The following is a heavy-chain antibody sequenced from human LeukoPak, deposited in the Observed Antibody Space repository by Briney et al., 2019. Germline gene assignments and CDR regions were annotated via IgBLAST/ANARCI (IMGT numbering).Heavy chain of an antibody. Sequence: GGSLRLSCATSGFTFNNYNMNWVRQAPGRALEWVSSITSSGTYIFYADSVKGRFTISRDNAKNSLYLQMNSLRAEDTAVYYCARVRGSGWYLRGYFDYWGQGTLVTVSS. V-gene: IGHV3-21*01. CDR1: GFTFNNYN. CDR3: ARVRGSGWYLRGYFDY. D-gene: IGHD6-19*01. J-gene: IGHJ4*02. CDR2: ITSSGTYI.